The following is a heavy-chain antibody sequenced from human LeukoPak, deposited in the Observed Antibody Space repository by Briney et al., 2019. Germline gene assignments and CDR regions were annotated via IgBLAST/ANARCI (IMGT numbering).Heavy chain of an antibody. D-gene: IGHD3-16*01. CDR3: ARDPGYESWSPFWGGMDV. V-gene: IGHV3-74*01. CDR2: ITRDGSST. J-gene: IGHJ6*04. CDR1: GFTFSSSW. Sequence: GGSLRLSCAASGFTFSSSWMHWVRQAPGKGLVWVSRITRDGSSTTYADSVKGRFTTSRDNAKNTLYLQMDSLRDDDAAVYYCARDPGYESWSPFWGGMDVWGNGTTVTVSS.